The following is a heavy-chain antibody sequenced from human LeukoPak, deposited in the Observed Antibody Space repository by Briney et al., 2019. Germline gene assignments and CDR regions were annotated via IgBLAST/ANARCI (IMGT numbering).Heavy chain of an antibody. J-gene: IGHJ4*02. Sequence: GGSLRLSCAASGFSIKTYSMTWVRQAPGKGLEWVSTISSSGGYIYYADSVKGRFTISRDTAKNSLYLQMNSLRVEDTTVYNCARLRDTVTSASDYWGQGTLVTVSS. D-gene: IGHD4-17*01. CDR2: ISSSGGYI. CDR3: ARLRDTVTSASDY. V-gene: IGHV3-21*01. CDR1: GFSIKTYS.